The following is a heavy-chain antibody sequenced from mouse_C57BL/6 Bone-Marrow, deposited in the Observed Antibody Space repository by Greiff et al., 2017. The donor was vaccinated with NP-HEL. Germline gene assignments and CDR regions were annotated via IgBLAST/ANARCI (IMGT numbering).Heavy chain of an antibody. D-gene: IGHD1-1*01. CDR2: IDPNSGGT. CDR3: ARALVFPDYYGSSPYAMDY. V-gene: IGHV1-72*01. Sequence: QVQLQQPGAELVKPGASVKLSCKASGYTFTSYWMHWVKQRPGRGLEWIGRIDPNSGGTKYNEKFKSKATLTVDKPSSTAYMQLSSLTSEDSAVYYCARALVFPDYYGSSPYAMDYWGQGTSVTVSS. CDR1: GYTFTSYW. J-gene: IGHJ4*01.